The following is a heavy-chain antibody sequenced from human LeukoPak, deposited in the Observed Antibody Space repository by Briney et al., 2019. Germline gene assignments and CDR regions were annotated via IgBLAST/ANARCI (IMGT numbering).Heavy chain of an antibody. D-gene: IGHD5-18*01. CDR1: GFTVSSSY. CDR3: ARDRVTRGYSYGIPLYGMDV. Sequence: PGGSLRLSCAASGFTVSSSYMIWVRQAPGKGLEWVSVIYSGGGTYYADSVKGRFTISRDNSKNTLYLQMNSLRAEDTAVYYCARDRVTRGYSYGIPLYGMDVWGQGTTVTVSS. V-gene: IGHV3-53*01. J-gene: IGHJ6*02. CDR2: IYSGGGT.